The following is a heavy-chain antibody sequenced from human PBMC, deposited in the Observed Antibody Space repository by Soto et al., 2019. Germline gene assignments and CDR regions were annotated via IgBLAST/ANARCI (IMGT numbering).Heavy chain of an antibody. V-gene: IGHV3-23*01. CDR3: AKEGDLIGYNYGSCFDY. D-gene: IGHD5-18*01. J-gene: IGHJ4*02. Sequence: EVQLLESGGGLVQPGGPLNLSCAAPGFTFSSYSMSWFPQAPGKGREWFPAITGSGGSTYYADSVKGRFTISRDNSKNTLYLQMNSLRAEDTAVYYCAKEGDLIGYNYGSCFDYWGQGTLVTVSS. CDR2: ITGSGGST. CDR1: GFTFSSYS.